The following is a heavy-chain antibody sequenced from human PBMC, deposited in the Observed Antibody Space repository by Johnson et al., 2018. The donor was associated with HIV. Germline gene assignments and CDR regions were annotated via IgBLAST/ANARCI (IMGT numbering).Heavy chain of an antibody. J-gene: IGHJ3*02. CDR3: VRGGYYYDQAGAFDI. CDR1: GFTFSSYA. Sequence: QVQLVESGGGVVQPGRSLRLSCAASGFTFSSYAMHWVRQAPGKGLEWVAFIRNDVTNKYYADSVKGRFTISRDNSKNTLYLQMNSLGAEDTAVYYCVRGGYYYDQAGAFDIWGQGTMVTVSS. V-gene: IGHV3-30*02. CDR2: IRNDVTNK. D-gene: IGHD3-22*01.